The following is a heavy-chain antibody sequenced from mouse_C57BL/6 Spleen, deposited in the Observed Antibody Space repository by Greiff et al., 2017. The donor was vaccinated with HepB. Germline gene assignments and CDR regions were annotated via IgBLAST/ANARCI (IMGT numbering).Heavy chain of an antibody. CDR2: IYPGSGST. V-gene: IGHV1-55*01. D-gene: IGHD1-1*01. CDR1: GYTFTSYW. CDR3: ARPTVVANYAMDY. J-gene: IGHJ4*01. Sequence: VQLQQSGAELVKPGASVKMSCKASGYTFTSYWITWVKQRPGQGLEWIGDIYPGSGSTNYNEKFKSKATLTVDTSSSTAYMQLSSLTSEDSAVYYCARPTVVANYAMDYWGQGTSVTVSS.